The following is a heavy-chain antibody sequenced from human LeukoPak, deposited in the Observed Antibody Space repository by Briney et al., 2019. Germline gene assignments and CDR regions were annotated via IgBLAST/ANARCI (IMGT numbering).Heavy chain of an antibody. Sequence: GGSLRLSCGASGFPFRSYAMSWVRQPPGKGLEWVSSISDAGDVTYYADSVKGRFTISRDNSKNTLHLQMNSLRVEDTAVYYCAKKVHYDSSAAYFDYWGQGTLVTVSS. CDR2: ISDAGDVT. CDR1: GFPFRSYA. J-gene: IGHJ4*02. D-gene: IGHD3-22*01. CDR3: AKKVHYDSSAAYFDY. V-gene: IGHV3-23*01.